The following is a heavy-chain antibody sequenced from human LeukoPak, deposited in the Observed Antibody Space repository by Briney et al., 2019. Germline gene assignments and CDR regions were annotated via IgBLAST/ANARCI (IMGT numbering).Heavy chain of an antibody. Sequence: PSETLSLTCAVYGGSFSGYYWSWIRQPPGKGLEWIGEINHSGSTNYNPSLKSRVTISVGTSKNQFSLKLSSVTAADTAVYYCARDRHRGSGSYPHNWFDPWGRGTLVTVSS. D-gene: IGHD3-10*01. CDR2: INHSGST. CDR3: ARDRHRGSGSYPHNWFDP. V-gene: IGHV4-34*01. CDR1: GGSFSGYY. J-gene: IGHJ5*02.